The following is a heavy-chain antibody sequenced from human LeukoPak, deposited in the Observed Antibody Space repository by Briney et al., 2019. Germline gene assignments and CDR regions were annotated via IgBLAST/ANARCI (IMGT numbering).Heavy chain of an antibody. J-gene: IGHJ4*02. CDR2: IIPIFGTA. CDR3: ARELARGYSGYDLRGPFDY. V-gene: IGHV1-69*06. D-gene: IGHD5-12*01. Sequence: SVKVSCKASGGTFSSYAISWVRQAPGQGLEWMGGIIPIFGTANYAQKFRGRVTITADKSTSTAYMELSSLRSEDTAVYYCARELARGYSGYDLRGPFDYWGQGTLVTVSS. CDR1: GGTFSSYA.